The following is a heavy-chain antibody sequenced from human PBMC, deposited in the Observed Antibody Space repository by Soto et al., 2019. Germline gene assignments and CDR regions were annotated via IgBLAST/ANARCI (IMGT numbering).Heavy chain of an antibody. J-gene: IGHJ3*02. CDR1: GGTFSSYT. D-gene: IGHD6-13*01. CDR3: ARDHSGGSSWLGPAFDI. V-gene: IGHV1-69*04. Sequence: ASVKVSCKASGGTFSSYTISWVRQAPGQGLEWMGRIIPILGIANYAQKFQGRVTITADKSTSTAYMELSSLRSEDTAVYYCARDHSGGSSWLGPAFDIWGQGTMVTVSS. CDR2: IIPILGIA.